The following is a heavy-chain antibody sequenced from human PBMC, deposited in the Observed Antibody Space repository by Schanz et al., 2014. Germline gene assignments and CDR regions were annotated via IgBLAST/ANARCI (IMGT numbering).Heavy chain of an antibody. V-gene: IGHV3-7*01. CDR2: IKLDGSEK. D-gene: IGHD1-26*01. J-gene: IGHJ4*02. CDR3: AKYGTGKGVSFEY. Sequence: EVQLVESGGGLVQPGGSLRLSCAASGFTFSGYWMSWVRQAPGEGLVWVANIKLDGSEKYYVDSVKGRFTISRDNAKNSLYLQMNSLTAEDTAVYYCAKYGTGKGVSFEYWGQGTLVTFSS. CDR1: GFTFSGYW.